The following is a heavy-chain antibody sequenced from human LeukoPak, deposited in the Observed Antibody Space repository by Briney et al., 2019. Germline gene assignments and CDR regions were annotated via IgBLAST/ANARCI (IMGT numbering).Heavy chain of an antibody. J-gene: IGHJ4*02. D-gene: IGHD3-22*01. CDR2: ISAYNGNT. CDR1: DYTFTNYG. CDR3: ARDYYDSSGYYYVFAY. V-gene: IGHV1-18*01. Sequence: GASVKVSCKASDYTFTNYGISWVRQAPGQGLERMGWISAYNGNTNQAQKLQGRVTMTTDSSTRTAYMELRSLRSDDTAVYYCARDYYDSSGYYYVFAYWGQGTLVTVSS.